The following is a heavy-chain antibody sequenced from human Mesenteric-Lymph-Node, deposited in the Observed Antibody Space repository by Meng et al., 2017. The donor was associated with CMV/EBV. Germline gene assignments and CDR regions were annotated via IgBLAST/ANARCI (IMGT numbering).Heavy chain of an antibody. V-gene: IGHV3-7*01. CDR3: AREGVMTTVSYDDAFDI. CDR2: IKQDGSEK. J-gene: IGHJ3*02. CDR1: GFTFSSYW. D-gene: IGHD4-11*01. Sequence: LSLTCAASGFTFSSYWMSWVRQAPGKGLEWVANIKQDGSEKYYVDSVKGRFTISRDNAKNSLYLQMNSLRAEDTAVYYCAREGVMTTVSYDDAFDIWGQGTMVTVSS.